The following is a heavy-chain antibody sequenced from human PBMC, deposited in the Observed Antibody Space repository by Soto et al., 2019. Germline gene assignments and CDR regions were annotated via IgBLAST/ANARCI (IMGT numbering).Heavy chain of an antibody. Sequence: RGESLKISCKGSGYSFTSYWIGWVRQMPGKGLEWMGIIYPGDSDTRYSPSFQGQVTISADKSISTAYLQWSSLKASDTAMYYCAIDSSGYYYPGAFDIWGQGTMVTVSS. CDR3: AIDSSGYYYPGAFDI. D-gene: IGHD3-22*01. J-gene: IGHJ3*02. CDR1: GYSFTSYW. V-gene: IGHV5-51*01. CDR2: IYPGDSDT.